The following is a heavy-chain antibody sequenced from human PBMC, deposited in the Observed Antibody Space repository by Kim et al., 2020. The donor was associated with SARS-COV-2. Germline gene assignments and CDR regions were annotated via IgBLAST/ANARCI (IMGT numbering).Heavy chain of an antibody. CDR3: AKESYDYVWGSYRYTYNWFDP. CDR2: ISGSGGST. J-gene: IGHJ5*02. CDR1: GFTFSSYA. D-gene: IGHD3-16*02. Sequence: GGSLRLSCAASGFTFSSYAMSWVRQAPGKGLEWVSAISGSGGSTYYADSVKGRFTISRDNSKNTLYLQMNSLRAEDTAVYYCAKESYDYVWGSYRYTYNWFDPWGQGTLVTVSS. V-gene: IGHV3-23*01.